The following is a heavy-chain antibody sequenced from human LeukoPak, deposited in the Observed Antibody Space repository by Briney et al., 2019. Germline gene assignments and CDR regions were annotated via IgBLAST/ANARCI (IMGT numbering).Heavy chain of an antibody. CDR2: ISRSSSNI. CDR1: GFTFSSYS. D-gene: IGHD3-22*01. V-gene: IGHV3-21*01. Sequence: GGSLRLSCAASGFTFSSYSMNWVRQAPGQGLERVSCISRSSSNIYYADSVKGRFTISRDNAKKSLYLQMNSLRAEDTAVYYCARGDYYDSSGRIDAFDFWGQGTMVTVSS. CDR3: ARGDYYDSSGRIDAFDF. J-gene: IGHJ3*01.